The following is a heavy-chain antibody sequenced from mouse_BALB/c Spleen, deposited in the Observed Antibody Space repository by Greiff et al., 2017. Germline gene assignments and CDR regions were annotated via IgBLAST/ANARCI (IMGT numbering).Heavy chain of an antibody. Sequence: VQLQQSGAELVRPGTSVKVSCKASGYAFTNYLIEWVKQRPGQGLEWIGVINPGSGGTNYNEKFKGKATLTADKSSSTAYMQLSSLTSDDSAVYFCATAYYGIYWGQGTTLTVSS. CDR1: GYAFTNYL. D-gene: IGHD2-10*01. J-gene: IGHJ2*01. V-gene: IGHV1-54*01. CDR3: ATAYYGIY. CDR2: INPGSGGT.